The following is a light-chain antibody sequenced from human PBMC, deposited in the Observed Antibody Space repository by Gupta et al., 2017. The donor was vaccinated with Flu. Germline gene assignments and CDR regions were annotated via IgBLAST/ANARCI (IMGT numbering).Light chain of an antibody. V-gene: IGLV2-14*01. CDR3: RSFTSTSTLL. CDR2: EVS. CDR1: SSDVGGDKY. Sequence: SITSSCTGTSSDVGGDKYVSWYQQHPGKVPKLMIYEVSIRTTGVTNCFSGSKSGDTASLTISGLQAEDEADYYCRSFTSTSTLLFGGGTKLTVL. J-gene: IGLJ3*02.